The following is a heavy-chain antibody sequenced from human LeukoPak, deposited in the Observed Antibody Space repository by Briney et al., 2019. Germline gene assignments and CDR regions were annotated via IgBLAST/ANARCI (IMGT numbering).Heavy chain of an antibody. V-gene: IGHV3-30-3*01. D-gene: IGHD6-19*01. CDR2: ISSDGSNK. CDR3: ARLNGALAGLDC. Sequence: PGGSLRLSCAASGFTFSSYAMHWVRQALGKGLEWVAVISSDGSNKYYADSVKGRFTISRDNSKNTVYLQMNSLRAEDTAVYYCARLNGALAGLDCWGRGTLVTVSS. J-gene: IGHJ4*02. CDR1: GFTFSSYA.